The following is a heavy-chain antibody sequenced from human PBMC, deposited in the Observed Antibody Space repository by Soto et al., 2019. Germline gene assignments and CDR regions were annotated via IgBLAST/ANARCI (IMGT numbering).Heavy chain of an antibody. V-gene: IGHV1-69*13. D-gene: IGHD6-13*01. CDR3: ARDYSSSWHPGAYYYYGMDV. CDR2: IIPIFGTA. CDR1: GGTFSSYA. Sequence: ASVKVSCKASGGTFSSYAVSWVRQAPGQGLEWMGGIIPIFGTANYAQKFQGRVTITADESTSTAYMELSSLRSEDTAVCYCARDYSSSWHPGAYYYYGMDVWGQGTTVTVSS. J-gene: IGHJ6*02.